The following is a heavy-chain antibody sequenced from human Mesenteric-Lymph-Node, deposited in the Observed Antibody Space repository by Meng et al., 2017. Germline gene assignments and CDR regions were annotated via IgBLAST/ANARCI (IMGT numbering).Heavy chain of an antibody. CDR1: GVSISSVYW. Sequence: QVQLQDAGVGLVQRSETLSLTCAVSGVSISSVYWWTWVGQYPGKGLEWIGEIYHSGSTNYNPSLKSRITISVDKSKNQFSLKLTSVTAADTAVYYCARGGYYSFDYWGQETLVTVSS. CDR3: ARGGYYSFDY. D-gene: IGHD5-18*01. CDR2: IYHSGST. J-gene: IGHJ4*02. V-gene: IGHV4-4*02.